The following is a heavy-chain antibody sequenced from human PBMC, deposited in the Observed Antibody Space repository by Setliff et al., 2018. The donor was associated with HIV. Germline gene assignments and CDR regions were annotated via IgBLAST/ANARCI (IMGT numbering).Heavy chain of an antibody. CDR2: ISAFNGPT. V-gene: IGHV1-18*01. CDR3: ATRLYPYDTGRQYNALGHFES. D-gene: IGHD1-20*01. CDR1: GYTFATYG. Sequence: ASVKVSCKASGYTFATYGISWLRQAPGQGLEWMGWISAFNGPTNYAQKFQGRVTITPDTSTSTAYMELSSLTSEDTAVYYCATRLYPYDTGRQYNALGHFESWGQGTLVTVSS. J-gene: IGHJ4*02.